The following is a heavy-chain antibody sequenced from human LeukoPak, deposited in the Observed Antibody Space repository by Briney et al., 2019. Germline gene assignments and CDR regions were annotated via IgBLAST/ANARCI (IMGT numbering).Heavy chain of an antibody. CDR3: ARDNSVRDEGWWFHP. V-gene: IGHV1-18*01. CDR2: ISAYNGNT. J-gene: IGHJ5*02. Sequence: ASVKVSCKASGYTFTSYGISWVRQAPGQGLEWMGWISAYNGNTNYAQKFQGRVTLTRDMSTSTDYLELSSLRSEDTAVYYCARDNSVRDEGWWFHPWGQGTLVTVSS. CDR1: GYTFTSYG. D-gene: IGHD5-24*01.